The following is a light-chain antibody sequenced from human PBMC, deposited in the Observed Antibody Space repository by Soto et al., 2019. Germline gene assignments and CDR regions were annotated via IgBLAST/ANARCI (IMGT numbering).Light chain of an antibody. V-gene: IGKV2-28*01. CDR2: LGS. CDR1: QSLLNSNGYNY. CDR3: MQALQPPWT. J-gene: IGKJ1*01. Sequence: DIVMTQSPLSLPVTPGEPASISCRSSQSLLNSNGYNYLDWYLQKPGQSPQLLVYLGSNRASGVPDRFSRSGSGTDFTLKNNRVEADDVRVYYCMQALQPPWTFGQGTKVEIK.